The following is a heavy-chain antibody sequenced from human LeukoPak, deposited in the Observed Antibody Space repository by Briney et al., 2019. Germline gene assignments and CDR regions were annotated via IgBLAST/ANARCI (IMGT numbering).Heavy chain of an antibody. V-gene: IGHV1-69*02. CDR1: GGTFSSYT. D-gene: IGHD6-13*01. CDR2: IIPILSIA. J-gene: IGHJ6*03. Sequence: SSVKVSCKASGGTFSSYTISWVRQAPGQGLEWMGRIIPILSIANYAQKFQGRVTITADKSTSTAYMELSSLRSGDTAVYYCASFPGIAAAGTFNYYYYYMDVWGKGTTVTVSS. CDR3: ASFPGIAAAGTFNYYYYYMDV.